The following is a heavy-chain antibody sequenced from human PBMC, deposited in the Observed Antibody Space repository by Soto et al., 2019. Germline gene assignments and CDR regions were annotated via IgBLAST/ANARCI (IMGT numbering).Heavy chain of an antibody. V-gene: IGHV3-30-3*01. Sequence: GGSLRLSCAASGFTFSSYAMHWVRQAPGKGLEWVAVISYDGSNKYYADSVKGRFTISRDNSKNTLYLQMNSLRAEDTAVYYCASTMIVVVPGFDYWGQGTLVTVSS. CDR1: GFTFSSYA. CDR3: ASTMIVVVPGFDY. CDR2: ISYDGSNK. D-gene: IGHD3-22*01. J-gene: IGHJ4*02.